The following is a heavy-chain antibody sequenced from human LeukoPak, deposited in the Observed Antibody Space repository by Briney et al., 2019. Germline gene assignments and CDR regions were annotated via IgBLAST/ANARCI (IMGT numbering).Heavy chain of an antibody. Sequence: GESLKISCKGSGYSFTNYWIGWVRQMPGKGLEWMGIIYPGDSDTRYSPSFQGQVTISADKSISTAYLQWSSLKASDTAMYYCASGMATVSSLHPNDAFDIWGPGTVVTVSS. D-gene: IGHD5-24*01. CDR3: ASGMATVSSLHPNDAFDI. V-gene: IGHV5-51*01. CDR2: IYPGDSDT. CDR1: GYSFTNYW. J-gene: IGHJ3*02.